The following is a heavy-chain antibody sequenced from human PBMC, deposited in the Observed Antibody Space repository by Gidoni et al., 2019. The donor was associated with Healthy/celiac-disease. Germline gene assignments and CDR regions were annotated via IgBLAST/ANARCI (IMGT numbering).Heavy chain of an antibody. CDR1: GFTFDDYA. Sequence: EVQLVESGGGLVQPGRSLRLSCEASGFTFDDYAMQWVRHAPGEGLGWVSGISWNSGSIGYADSVKGRFTISRDKAKNSLYLQMNSLRAEDTDLYYCAKDMYCSGGSCYSFDPWGQGTLVTVSS. J-gene: IGHJ5*02. D-gene: IGHD2-15*01. V-gene: IGHV3-9*01. CDR2: ISWNSGSI. CDR3: AKDMYCSGGSCYSFDP.